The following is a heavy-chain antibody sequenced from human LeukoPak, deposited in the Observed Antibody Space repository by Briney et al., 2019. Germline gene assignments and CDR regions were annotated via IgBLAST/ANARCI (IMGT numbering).Heavy chain of an antibody. D-gene: IGHD2-15*01. Sequence: EASVKVSCKASGYTFTDYFMHWVRQVPGQGLEWMGCINVYIGGAHYAQKFQGRLSVTRDTSINTLYTELNSLRSDDTAVYYCARDILGRSNGGSNYFGMEVWGQGTTVTVSS. CDR2: INVYIGGA. CDR3: ARDILGRSNGGSNYFGMEV. CDR1: GYTFTDYF. J-gene: IGHJ6*02. V-gene: IGHV1-2*02.